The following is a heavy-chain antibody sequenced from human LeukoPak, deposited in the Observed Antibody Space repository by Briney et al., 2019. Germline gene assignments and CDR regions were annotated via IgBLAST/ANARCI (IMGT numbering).Heavy chain of an antibody. CDR3: ARQSGATVVTD. CDR2: IYYSGST. D-gene: IGHD4-23*01. V-gene: IGHV4-39*01. CDR1: GGSISSSSYY. J-gene: IGHJ4*02. Sequence: SETLSLTCTVSGGSISSSSYYWGWIRQPPGKGLEWIGSIYYSGSTYYNPSLKSRVTISVDTSKNQFSLKLSSVTAADTAVYYCARQSGATVVTDWGQGTLVTVSS.